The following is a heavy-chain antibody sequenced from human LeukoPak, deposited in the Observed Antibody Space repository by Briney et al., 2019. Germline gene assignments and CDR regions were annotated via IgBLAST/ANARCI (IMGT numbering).Heavy chain of an antibody. Sequence: SETLSLTCTVSGGSISSYYWSWIRQPAGKGLEWIGRIYTSGSTNYNPSLKSRVTMSVDTSKNQFSLKLSSVTAADTAVYYCAREGEQLARGGFYYYSGMDVWGQGTTVTVSS. J-gene: IGHJ6*02. CDR2: IYTSGST. V-gene: IGHV4-4*07. D-gene: IGHD6-13*01. CDR1: GGSISSYY. CDR3: AREGEQLARGGFYYYSGMDV.